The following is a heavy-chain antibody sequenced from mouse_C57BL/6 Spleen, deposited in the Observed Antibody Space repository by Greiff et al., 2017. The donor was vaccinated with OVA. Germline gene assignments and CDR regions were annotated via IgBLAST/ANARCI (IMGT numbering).Heavy chain of an antibody. CDR2: ISYSGST. J-gene: IGHJ3*01. D-gene: IGHD2-2*01. Sequence: EVQVVESGPGMVKPSQSLSLTCTVTGYSITSGYDWHWIRHFPGNKLEWMGYISYSGSTNYNPSLKSRISITHDTSKNHFFLKLNSVTTEDTATYYCARAGGYDEGAWFAYWGQGTLVTVSA. V-gene: IGHV3-1*01. CDR1: GYSITSGYD. CDR3: ARAGGYDEGAWFAY.